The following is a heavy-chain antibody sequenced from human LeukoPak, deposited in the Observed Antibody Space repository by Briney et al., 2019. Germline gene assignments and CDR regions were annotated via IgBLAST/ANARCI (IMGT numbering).Heavy chain of an antibody. V-gene: IGHV4-4*07. CDR1: GGSISSYY. CDR2: IYTSGST. J-gene: IGHJ5*02. D-gene: IGHD2-15*01. CDR3: ARDGVARNWFDP. Sequence: SETLSLTCTVSGGSISSYYWSWIRQPAGKGLEWIGRIYTSGSTNYNPSLKSRVTISVDTSKNQFSPKLSSVTAADTAVYYCARDGVARNWFDPWGQGTLVTVSS.